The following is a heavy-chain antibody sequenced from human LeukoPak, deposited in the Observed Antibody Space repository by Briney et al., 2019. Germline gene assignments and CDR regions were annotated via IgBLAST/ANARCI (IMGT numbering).Heavy chain of an antibody. J-gene: IGHJ4*02. CDR1: GFTYSKNW. V-gene: IGHV3-74*01. CDR3: PTNQWLASPPDS. D-gene: IGHD6-19*01. CDR2: INTDGTVT. Sequence: GGSLRLSCAASGFTYSKNWGLWLRQAPGKGLESVSRINTDGTVTTYADSVKGRFTVSRDNADNTMFLQMNSVRDGDTAVYYWPTNQWLASPPDSWGQGTPVTVSS.